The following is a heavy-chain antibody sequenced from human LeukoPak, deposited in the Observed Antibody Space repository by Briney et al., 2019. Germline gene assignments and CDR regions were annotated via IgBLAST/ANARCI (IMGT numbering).Heavy chain of an antibody. D-gene: IGHD3-10*01. CDR2: ISGSGAYT. CDR3: AKYFASGSYYKLPH. CDR1: GFTFSSYA. J-gene: IGHJ1*01. Sequence: GGSLRLTCAASGFTFSSYAMSWVRQAPGKGLEWVSTISGSGAYTYYADSVKGRFTISRDNSKNTLYLQMNSLRAEDTAVYYCAKYFASGSYYKLPHWGQGTLVTVSS. V-gene: IGHV3-23*01.